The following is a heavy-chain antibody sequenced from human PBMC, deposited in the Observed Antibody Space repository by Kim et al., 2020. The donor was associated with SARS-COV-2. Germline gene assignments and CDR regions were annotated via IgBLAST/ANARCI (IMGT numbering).Heavy chain of an antibody. V-gene: IGHV3-21*01. J-gene: IGHJ6*02. CDR1: GFTFSSYS. Sequence: GGSLRLSCAASGFTFSSYSMNWVRQAPGKGLEWVSSISSSSSSYIYYADSVKGRFTISRDNAKNSLYLQMNSLRAEDTAVYYCARDLDYYGSGSYHSLVDYYYGMDVWGQGTTVTVSS. CDR2: ISSSSSSYI. CDR3: ARDLDYYGSGSYHSLVDYYYGMDV. D-gene: IGHD3-10*01.